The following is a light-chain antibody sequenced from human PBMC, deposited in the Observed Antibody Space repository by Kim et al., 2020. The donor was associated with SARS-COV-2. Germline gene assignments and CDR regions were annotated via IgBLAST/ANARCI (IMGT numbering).Light chain of an antibody. Sequence: PGDTARTGCGGYDIEVKNVHWYQQRPGPAPVLVVFFNDDRPSGIPDRFSGSNSGATATLTIASVEAGDEDDYFCQVCACFEGRPVFGGGTQLTVL. CDR1: DIEVKN. CDR2: FND. CDR3: QVCACFEGRPV. V-gene: IGLV3-21*02. J-gene: IGLJ3*02.